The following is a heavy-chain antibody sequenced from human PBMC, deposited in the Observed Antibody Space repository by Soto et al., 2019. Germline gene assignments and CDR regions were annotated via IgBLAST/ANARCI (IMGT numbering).Heavy chain of an antibody. J-gene: IGHJ4*02. V-gene: IGHV3-66*01. Sequence: GGSLRLSCAASGFTVSSNYMSWVRQAPGKGLEWVSVIYSGGSTYYADSVKGRFTISRDNSKNTLYLQMNSLRAEDTAVYSCASATNYYDFLGGYYDFDYWGQGTLVTVSS. CDR2: IYSGGST. CDR1: GFTVSSNY. D-gene: IGHD3-3*01. CDR3: ASATNYYDFLGGYYDFDY.